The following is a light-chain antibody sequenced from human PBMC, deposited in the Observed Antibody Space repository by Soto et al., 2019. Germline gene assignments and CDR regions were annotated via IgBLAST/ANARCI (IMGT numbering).Light chain of an antibody. Sequence: EIVLTQSPGTLSLSPGERATLSCRTSQTVSSTYLAWYQQKRGQAPRLLIYGTSNRATGIPDRFSGSGSGTNFILTISRLEPEDFAVYHCQLYGSSPLYFFAQGTELEIK. CDR1: QTVSSTY. V-gene: IGKV3-20*01. J-gene: IGKJ2*01. CDR3: QLYGSSPLYF. CDR2: GTS.